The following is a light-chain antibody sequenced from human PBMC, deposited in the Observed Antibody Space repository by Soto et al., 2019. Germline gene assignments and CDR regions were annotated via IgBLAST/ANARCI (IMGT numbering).Light chain of an antibody. CDR2: GAS. CDR1: QSVSSN. J-gene: IGKJ4*01. V-gene: IGKV3-15*01. CDR3: QQYNSWPPLT. Sequence: EIVMTQSPATLSVSPGERATLSCRASQSVSSNLAWYQQKPGQAPRLLIYGASTRATGIPARFSGSGSGTEFTLTISSLQSEDLAVYCCQQYNSWPPLTFGGGTKVEIK.